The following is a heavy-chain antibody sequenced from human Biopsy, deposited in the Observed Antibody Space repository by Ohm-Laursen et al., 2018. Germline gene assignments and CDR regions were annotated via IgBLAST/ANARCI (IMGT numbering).Heavy chain of an antibody. D-gene: IGHD3-22*01. V-gene: IGHV4-31*01. J-gene: IGHJ5*02. CDR2: IFNSANT. CDR3: ARGDYFDSNGYFWSDP. Sequence: SQTLSLTCIVSGGSISSGGSYWGWLRQRPGKGLDRIGYIFNSANTYYNPSLKNLITISGDTSKNQISLKLNSVTAADTAVYYCARGDYFDSNGYFWSDPWGQGTLVTVSS. CDR1: GGSISSGGSY.